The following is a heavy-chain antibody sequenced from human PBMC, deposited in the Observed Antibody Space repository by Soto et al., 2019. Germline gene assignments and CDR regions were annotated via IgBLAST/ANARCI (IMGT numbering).Heavy chain of an antibody. CDR1: GGSVSSGFHY. J-gene: IGHJ4*02. CDR2: IYYSGST. D-gene: IGHD2-21*02. CDR3: ARRPATAFYYFDY. Sequence: PSETLSLTCTVSGGSVSSGFHYWSWIRQPPGKGLEWIGNIYYSGSTNYNPSLKSRVTISVDTSKNQFSLKLNSVTAADTAVYYCARRPATAFYYFDYWGQGTLVTVSS. V-gene: IGHV4-61*01.